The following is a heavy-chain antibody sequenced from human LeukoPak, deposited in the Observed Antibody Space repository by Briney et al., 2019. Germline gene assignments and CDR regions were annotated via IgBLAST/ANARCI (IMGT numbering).Heavy chain of an antibody. Sequence: HAGGSLRLSCAASGFTFSSYAMSWVRQAPGKGLEWVSAISGSGGSTYYADSVKGRFTISRDNAKNSLYLQMNSLRAEDTAVYYCARGRPGDNWFDPWGQGTLVTVSS. D-gene: IGHD3-10*01. CDR3: ARGRPGDNWFDP. J-gene: IGHJ5*02. CDR2: ISGSGGST. V-gene: IGHV3-23*01. CDR1: GFTFSSYA.